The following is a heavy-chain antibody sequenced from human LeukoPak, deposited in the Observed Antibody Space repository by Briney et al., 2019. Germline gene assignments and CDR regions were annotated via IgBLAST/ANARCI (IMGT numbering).Heavy chain of an antibody. Sequence: PSETLSLTCTVSGGSISSYYWNWIRQPPGKGLEWIGYIYNSGSTNYNPSLKSRVTTSVDTSKNQLSLKLSHVTAADTAVYYCARHSPGIAVAGIDYWGQGTLVAVSS. D-gene: IGHD6-19*01. J-gene: IGHJ4*02. CDR3: ARHSPGIAVAGIDY. CDR1: GGSISSYY. V-gene: IGHV4-59*08. CDR2: IYNSGST.